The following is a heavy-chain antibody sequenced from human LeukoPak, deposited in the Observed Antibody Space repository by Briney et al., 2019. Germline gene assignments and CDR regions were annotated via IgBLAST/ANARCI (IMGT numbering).Heavy chain of an antibody. D-gene: IGHD3-3*01. V-gene: IGHV3-30-3*01. CDR1: GFTFSSYA. CDR3: VKSRRDFGSGLDY. Sequence: PGGSLRLSCAASGFTFSSYAMHWVRQAPGKGLEWVAVISYDGSNKYYADSVKGRFTISRDNAKNSLYLQMNSLRAEDMALYYCVKSRRDFGSGLDYWGQGTLVTVSS. CDR2: ISYDGSNK. J-gene: IGHJ4*02.